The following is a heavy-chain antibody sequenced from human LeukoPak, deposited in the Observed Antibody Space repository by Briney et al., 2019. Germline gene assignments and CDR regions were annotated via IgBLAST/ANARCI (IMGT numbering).Heavy chain of an antibody. Sequence: GASVKVSCKASGYTFTSYGISWMRQAPGQGLEWMGWISGYNSNTNYAQNLRGRVTMTTDTSTNTAFMELRSLKFDDTAVYYCARDPRRVPQEWLQASYKRTWFDSWGQGTLVTVSS. CDR3: ARDPRRVPQEWLQASYKRTWFDS. J-gene: IGHJ5*01. CDR2: ISGYNSNT. V-gene: IGHV1-18*01. CDR1: GYTFTSYG. D-gene: IGHD5-24*01.